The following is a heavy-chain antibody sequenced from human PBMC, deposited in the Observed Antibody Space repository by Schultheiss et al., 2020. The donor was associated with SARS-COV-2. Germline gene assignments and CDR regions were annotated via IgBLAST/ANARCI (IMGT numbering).Heavy chain of an antibody. D-gene: IGHD2-2*01. Sequence: GGPLRLSCAASGFTFSSYSMNWVRQAPGKGLEWVSYISSSSSTIYYADSVKGRFTISRDNAKNSLYLQMNSLRAEDTAVYYCARMGVPAAIAGSGLYYYYYMDVWGKGTTVTVSS. CDR3: ARMGVPAAIAGSGLYYYYYMDV. CDR1: GFTFSSYS. CDR2: ISSSSSTI. J-gene: IGHJ6*03. V-gene: IGHV3-48*04.